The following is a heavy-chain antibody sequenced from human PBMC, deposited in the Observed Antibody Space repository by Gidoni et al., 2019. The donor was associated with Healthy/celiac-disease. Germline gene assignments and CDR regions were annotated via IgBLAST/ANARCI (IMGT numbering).Heavy chain of an antibody. Sequence: QVQLVQSGAEVKKPGASVKVSCTASGYTFTSYYMHWVRQAPGQGREWMGIINPSGGSTSYAQKFQGRVTMTRDTSTSTVYMELSSLRSEDTAVYYCAREGLRYFDWLLPFDYWGQGTLVTVSS. CDR3: AREGLRYFDWLLPFDY. V-gene: IGHV1-46*01. D-gene: IGHD3-9*01. J-gene: IGHJ4*02. CDR2: INPSGGST. CDR1: GYTFTSYY.